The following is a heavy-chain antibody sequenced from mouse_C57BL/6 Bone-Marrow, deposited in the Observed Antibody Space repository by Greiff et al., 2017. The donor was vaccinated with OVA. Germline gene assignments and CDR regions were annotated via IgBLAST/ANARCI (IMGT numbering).Heavy chain of an antibody. CDR1: GYSFTSYY. Sequence: QVHVKQSGPELVKPGASVKISCKASGYSFTSYYIHWVKQRPGQGLEWIGWIYPGSGNTKYNEKFKGKATLTADTSSSTAYMQLSSLTSEDSAVYYCARFLYSYAMDYWGQGTSVTVSS. V-gene: IGHV1-66*01. J-gene: IGHJ4*01. CDR2: IYPGSGNT. D-gene: IGHD2-1*01. CDR3: ARFLYSYAMDY.